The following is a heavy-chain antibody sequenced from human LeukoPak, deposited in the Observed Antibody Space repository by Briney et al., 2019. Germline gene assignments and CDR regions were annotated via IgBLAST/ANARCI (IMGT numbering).Heavy chain of an antibody. Sequence: SVKVSCKASGGTFSRYAISWVRQAPGQGLEWRGGIIRIFGTANYAQKFQGRVTITADESTSTAYMELSILRSEYTAVYYCARSGENVVPAAEIPLYFDYWGQGTLVTVSS. V-gene: IGHV1-69*13. CDR1: GGTFSRYA. CDR3: ARSGENVVPAAEIPLYFDY. D-gene: IGHD2-2*01. CDR2: IIRIFGTA. J-gene: IGHJ4*02.